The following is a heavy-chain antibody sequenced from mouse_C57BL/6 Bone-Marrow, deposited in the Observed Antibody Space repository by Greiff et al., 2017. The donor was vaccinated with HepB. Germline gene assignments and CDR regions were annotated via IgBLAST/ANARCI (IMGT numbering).Heavy chain of an antibody. V-gene: IGHV3-6*01. Sequence: EVQLQESGPGLVKPSQSLSLTCSVTGYSITSGYYWNWIRQFPGNKLEWMGYISYDGSNNYNPSPKNRISITRDTSKNQFFLKLNSLTTEDTATYYCAREGYYYGSSYSAAWFAYWGQGTLVTVSA. CDR1: GYSITSGYY. CDR2: ISYDGSN. D-gene: IGHD1-1*01. CDR3: AREGYYYGSSYSAAWFAY. J-gene: IGHJ3*01.